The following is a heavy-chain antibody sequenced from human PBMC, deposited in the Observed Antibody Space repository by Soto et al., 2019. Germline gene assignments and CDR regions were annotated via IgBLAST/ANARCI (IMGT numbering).Heavy chain of an antibody. CDR1: GGSFSGYY. D-gene: IGHD2-15*01. V-gene: IGHV4-34*01. J-gene: IGHJ4*02. Sequence: QVQLQQWGAGLLKPSETLSLTCAVYGGSFSGYYWSWIRQPPGKGLEWIGEINHSGSTNYNPSLKGRVTISVDTSKNQFSLKLSSVTAADTAVYYCASGVGARRAYYFDYWGQGTLVTVSS. CDR2: INHSGST. CDR3: ASGVGARRAYYFDY.